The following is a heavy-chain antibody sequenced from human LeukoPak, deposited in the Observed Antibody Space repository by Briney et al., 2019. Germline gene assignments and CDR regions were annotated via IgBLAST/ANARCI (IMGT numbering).Heavy chain of an antibody. Sequence: SETLSLTCTVSGSSTSSYYWSWIRQPAGKGLEWIGRIYTSGSTNYNPSLKSRVTMSVDTSKNQFSLKLSSVTAADTAVYYCVRDLYYYDSSGYPVIDYWGQGTLVTVSS. V-gene: IGHV4-4*07. CDR3: VRDLYYYDSSGYPVIDY. D-gene: IGHD3-22*01. CDR2: IYTSGST. J-gene: IGHJ4*02. CDR1: GSSTSSYY.